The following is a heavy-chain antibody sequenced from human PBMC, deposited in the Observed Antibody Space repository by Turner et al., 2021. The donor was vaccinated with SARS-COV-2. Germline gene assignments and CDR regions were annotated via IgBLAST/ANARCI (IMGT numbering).Heavy chain of an antibody. V-gene: IGHV3-9*01. CDR2: IRWNSGSI. Sequence: EVQLEESGGGLVQPGRSLRLSCAASGFTFDEYVMHWVRQAPGKGLEWVSGIRWNSGSIGYADSVKGRFTISRDNAKNSLYLQMNSLRAEDTALYYCAKGRRFGMDVWGQGTTVTVSS. CDR1: GFTFDEYV. CDR3: AKGRRFGMDV. J-gene: IGHJ6*02.